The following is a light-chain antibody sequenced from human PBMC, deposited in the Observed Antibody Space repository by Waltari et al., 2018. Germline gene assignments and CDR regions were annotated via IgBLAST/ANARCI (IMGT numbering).Light chain of an antibody. CDR3: QQYDKWPPLT. Sequence: EIVMTQSPATLSVSQGESATLSCRASETVYSNLAWYQQKPGQAPRLLIYGASTRATGVPARFSGSGSGTVFTLTINSLQSEDFAVYYCQQYDKWPPLTFGQGTKVEIK. CDR2: GAS. CDR1: ETVYSN. J-gene: IGKJ1*01. V-gene: IGKV3-15*01.